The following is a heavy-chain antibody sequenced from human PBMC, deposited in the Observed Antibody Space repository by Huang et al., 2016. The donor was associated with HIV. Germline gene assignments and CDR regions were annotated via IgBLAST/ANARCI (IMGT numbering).Heavy chain of an antibody. D-gene: IGHD3-10*01. J-gene: IGHJ6*02. CDR1: GFPVTTNY. CDR2: IASGDKK. V-gene: IGHV3-53*01. CDR3: AREMMVRGVSVPITDGYFYYGMDV. Sequence: AASGFPVTTNYMNWVRQAPGKGLECVSTIASGDKKSHADSGKGRFTVSRDNSKNTMYLQMNSLRVEDTATYYCAREMMVRGVSVPITDGYFYYGMDVWGHGTTVSVSS.